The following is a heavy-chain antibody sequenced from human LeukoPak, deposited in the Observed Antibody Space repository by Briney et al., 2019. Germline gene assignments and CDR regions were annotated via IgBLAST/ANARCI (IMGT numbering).Heavy chain of an antibody. CDR2: INHSGST. D-gene: IGHD1-26*01. CDR1: GGSFSGYY. CDR3: ARWMVGDTFDY. J-gene: IGHJ4*02. V-gene: IGHV4-34*01. Sequence: SESLSLTCAVYGGSFSGYYWSWIRQPPGKGPEWIGEINHSGSTNYNPSLKSRVTISVDTSKNQFSLKLSSVTAADTAVYYCARWMVGDTFDYWGQGTLVTVSS.